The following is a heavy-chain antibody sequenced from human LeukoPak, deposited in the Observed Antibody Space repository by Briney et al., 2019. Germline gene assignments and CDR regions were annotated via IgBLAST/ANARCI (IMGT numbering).Heavy chain of an antibody. D-gene: IGHD1-26*01. J-gene: IGHJ3*02. CDR3: ARDRSGSYSAFDI. CDR2: ISSSSSYI. V-gene: IGHV3-21*01. CDR1: GFTFSSYS. Sequence: GGCLRLSCAASGFTFSSYSMNWVRQAPGKGLEWVSSISSSSSYIYYADSVKGRFTLSRDNAKNSLYLQMNSLRAENTAVYYCARDRSGSYSAFDIWGQGTMVTVSS.